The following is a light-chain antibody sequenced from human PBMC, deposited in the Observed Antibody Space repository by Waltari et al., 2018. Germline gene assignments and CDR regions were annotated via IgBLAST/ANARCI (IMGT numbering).Light chain of an antibody. J-gene: IGKJ5*01. CDR3: QQYNNWPPSIT. V-gene: IGKV3-15*01. Sequence: EILMTQSPATLSVSPGESVTISCRASQSVSSNLAWYQQKSGQAPRLLIYGASTRAPAVPARFSGSGSGTEFTLTISSLQSEDFAVYYCQQYNNWPPSITFGQGTRLEIK. CDR2: GAS. CDR1: QSVSSN.